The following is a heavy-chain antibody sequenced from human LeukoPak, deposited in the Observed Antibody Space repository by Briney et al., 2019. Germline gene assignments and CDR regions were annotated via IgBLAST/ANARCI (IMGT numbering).Heavy chain of an antibody. V-gene: IGHV4-39*01. CDR2: IYYTGSA. D-gene: IGHD2-15*01. CDR1: GGSISSSSYY. CDR3: ARRSGSGGNYYFDY. Sequence: SETLSLTCSVSGGSISSSSYYWGWIRQPPGKGLEWIGSIYYTGSAYYNPSLKSRVNIFVDTPKNQLSLRLSSVTATDTAMYYCARRSGSGGNYYFDYWGQGTLVTVSS. J-gene: IGHJ4*02.